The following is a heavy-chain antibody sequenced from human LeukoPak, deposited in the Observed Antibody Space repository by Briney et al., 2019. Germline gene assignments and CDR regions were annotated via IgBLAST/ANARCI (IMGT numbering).Heavy chain of an antibody. J-gene: IGHJ5*02. CDR3: AKDPCCSSTSCYLSQSWFDP. D-gene: IGHD2-2*01. Sequence: GGSLRLSCAASGFTFSSYAMTWIRQAPGKGLEWVSSISGSGGSTDYADSVKGRFTISRDNSKTTLYLQMNSLRAEDAAVYYCAKDPCCSSTSCYLSQSWFDPWGEGTLVTVSS. V-gene: IGHV3-23*01. CDR1: GFTFSSYA. CDR2: ISGSGGST.